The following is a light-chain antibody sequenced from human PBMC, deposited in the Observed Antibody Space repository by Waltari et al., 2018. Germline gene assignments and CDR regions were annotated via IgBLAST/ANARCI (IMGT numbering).Light chain of an antibody. CDR2: EVT. V-gene: IGLV2-8*01. Sequence: QSALTPPPSASGSPGQSVTISCTGTSGDVGGYNYFSWYQQHPGKPPKLLMYEVTKRPSGVPDRFSGSKSGNTASRTVSGLQAEDEADYYCCSYAGSNILVFGGGTKLTVL. J-gene: IGLJ2*01. CDR1: SGDVGGYNY. CDR3: CSYAGSNILV.